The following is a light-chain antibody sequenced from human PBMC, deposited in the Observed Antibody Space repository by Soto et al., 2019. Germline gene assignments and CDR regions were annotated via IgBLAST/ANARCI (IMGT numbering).Light chain of an antibody. Sequence: QPVLTQPPSVSGAPGQRVTISCTGSSSNIGAGYDVNWYQQLPGTAPKLLIYGNTNRPSGVPDRFSGSKSGTSGSLVISGLQTEDEAEYYCQSWDTSLSGSVFGGGTQLTVL. V-gene: IGLV1-40*01. J-gene: IGLJ2*01. CDR1: SSNIGAGYD. CDR3: QSWDTSLSGSV. CDR2: GNT.